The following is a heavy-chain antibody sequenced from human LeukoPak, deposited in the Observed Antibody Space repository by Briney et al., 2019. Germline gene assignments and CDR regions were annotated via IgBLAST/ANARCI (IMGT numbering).Heavy chain of an antibody. Sequence: PGGSLRLSCAASGFTFSSYWMHWVRHAPGKGLVWVSRINTDGSSTSYADSEKGRFTISRDNAKNTLYLQMNSLRAEDTAVYYCARGVDTAMVTGGYNWFDPWGQGTLVTVSS. D-gene: IGHD5-18*01. CDR1: GFTFSSYW. CDR2: INTDGSST. V-gene: IGHV3-74*01. J-gene: IGHJ5*02. CDR3: ARGVDTAMVTGGYNWFDP.